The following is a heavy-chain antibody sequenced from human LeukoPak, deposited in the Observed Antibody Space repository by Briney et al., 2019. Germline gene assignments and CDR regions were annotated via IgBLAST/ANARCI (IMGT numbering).Heavy chain of an antibody. D-gene: IGHD2/OR15-2a*01. Sequence: GGSPRLSCAASGFTFSSYWMSWVRQAPGKGLEWVANIKQDGSEKYYVDSVKGRFTISRDNSKNTLYLQMNSLRAEDTAVYYCAKADSRTLVKDAFDIWGQGTMVTVSS. J-gene: IGHJ3*02. CDR1: GFTFSSYW. CDR2: IKQDGSEK. CDR3: AKADSRTLVKDAFDI. V-gene: IGHV3-7*03.